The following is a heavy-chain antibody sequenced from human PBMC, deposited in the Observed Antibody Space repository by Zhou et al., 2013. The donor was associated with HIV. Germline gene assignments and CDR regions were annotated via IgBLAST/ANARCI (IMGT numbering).Heavy chain of an antibody. V-gene: IGHV1-69*04. CDR1: GGTFSSYA. Sequence: QVQLVQSGAEVKKPGSSVKVSCKASGGTFSSYAISWVRQAPGQGLEWMGRIIPILGIANYAQKFQGRVTITADKSTSTAYMELSSLRSEDTAVYYCAIGLLYVYYYYYMDVWGKGTTVTVSS. CDR2: IIPILGIA. CDR3: AIGLLYVYYYYYMDV. J-gene: IGHJ6*03. D-gene: IGHD2-2*02.